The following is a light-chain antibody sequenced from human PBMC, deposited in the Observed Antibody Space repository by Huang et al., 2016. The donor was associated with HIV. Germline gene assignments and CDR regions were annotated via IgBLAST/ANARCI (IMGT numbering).Light chain of an antibody. Sequence: EVVLTQSPGTLSLSPGERATLSCRASQSVSSSYLAWYQQKPGQAPRLLIYGASSRASGIPDRFSGSGSGTYFTLTINKVEPDDFAMYYCQQYGDPLTFGGGTKVEIK. CDR1: QSVSSSY. V-gene: IGKV3-20*01. CDR3: QQYGDPLT. CDR2: GAS. J-gene: IGKJ4*01.